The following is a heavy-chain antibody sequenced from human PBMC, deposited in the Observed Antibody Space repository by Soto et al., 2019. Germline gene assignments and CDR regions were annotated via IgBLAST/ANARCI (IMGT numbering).Heavy chain of an antibody. CDR3: ARDQAPLLWFGELFGWFDP. Sequence: AGGSLRLSCAASGFTFSSYAMHWVRQAPGKGLEWVAVISYDGSNKYYADSVKGRFTISRDNSKNTLYLQMNSLRAEDTAVYYCARDQAPLLWFGELFGWFDPWGQGTLVTVSS. V-gene: IGHV3-30-3*01. CDR1: GFTFSSYA. D-gene: IGHD3-10*01. J-gene: IGHJ5*02. CDR2: ISYDGSNK.